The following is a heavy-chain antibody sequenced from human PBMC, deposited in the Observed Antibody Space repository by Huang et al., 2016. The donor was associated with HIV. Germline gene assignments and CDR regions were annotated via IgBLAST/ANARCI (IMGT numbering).Heavy chain of an antibody. Sequence: QITLKESGPTVVKPTQTLTLTCSFSGFSLSTSGVAVGWIRQPPGTALEWLALTYWNDDERYSSSLRNRLTITKDTSKNEVVLRMTTMDPLDTVTYYCAHMEMTVAGGGFDFWGLGILVTVSS. CDR1: GFSLSTSGVA. V-gene: IGHV2-5*01. J-gene: IGHJ4*02. D-gene: IGHD6-19*01. CDR2: TYWNDDE. CDR3: AHMEMTVAGGGFDF.